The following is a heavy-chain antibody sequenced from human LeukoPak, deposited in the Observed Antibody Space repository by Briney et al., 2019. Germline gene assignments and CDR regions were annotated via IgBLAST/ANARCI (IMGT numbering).Heavy chain of an antibody. CDR3: ARVSYGSGSYYGEEPPPRFDY. CDR2: IYHRGST. Sequence: SETLSLTCTVSGYPISSGYYWGWIRQPPGKGLEWVGGIYHRGSTNYNPSLKSRVTISVDKSKNQFSLKLSSVTAADSAVYCCARVSYGSGSYYGEEPPPRFDYWGQGTLVTVSS. D-gene: IGHD3-10*01. V-gene: IGHV4-38-2*02. CDR1: GYPISSGYY. J-gene: IGHJ4*02.